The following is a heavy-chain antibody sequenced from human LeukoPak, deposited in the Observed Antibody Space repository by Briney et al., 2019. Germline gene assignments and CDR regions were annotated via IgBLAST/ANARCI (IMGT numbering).Heavy chain of an antibody. CDR2: ISGSGGST. CDR1: GFTFSSYA. V-gene: IGHV3-23*01. D-gene: IGHD4-11*01. J-gene: IGHJ4*02. Sequence: GGSLRLSCAASGFTFSSYAMSWVRQAPGKGLEWVSAISGSGGSTYYADSVKGRFTISRDNSKNTLYLQMSSLRAEDTAVYYCAKDKEAYDYPFGYWGQGTLVTVSS. CDR3: AKDKEAYDYPFGY.